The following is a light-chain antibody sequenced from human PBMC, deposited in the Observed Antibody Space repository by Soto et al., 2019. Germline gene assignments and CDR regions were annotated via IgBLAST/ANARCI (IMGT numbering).Light chain of an antibody. V-gene: IGLV2-14*01. CDR1: SSDIGTYNY. CDR2: EVS. CDR3: SSYTSSGTHWV. Sequence: ALTQPASVSGSPGQSITISCTGSSSDIGTYNYLSWYQQHPGKAPKLMIYEVSDRPSGISNRFSGSKSGNTASLTISGLQAEDEADYYCSSYTSSGTHWVFGGGTQLTVL. J-gene: IGLJ3*02.